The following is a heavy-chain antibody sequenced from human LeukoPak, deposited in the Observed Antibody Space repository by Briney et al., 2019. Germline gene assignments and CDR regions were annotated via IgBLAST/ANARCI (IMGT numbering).Heavy chain of an antibody. CDR3: ARSKGIAAADNFDY. D-gene: IGHD6-13*01. CDR2: INDSGNT. CDR1: GGSLSDYS. Sequence: SETLSLTCAVYGGSLSDYSWSWVRQPPGKGLEWIGEINDSGNTHYNPSLKSRVTMSIDTSKNQFSLKLSSVTAADTAVYYCARSKGIAAADNFDYWGQGTLVTVSS. V-gene: IGHV4-34*01. J-gene: IGHJ4*02.